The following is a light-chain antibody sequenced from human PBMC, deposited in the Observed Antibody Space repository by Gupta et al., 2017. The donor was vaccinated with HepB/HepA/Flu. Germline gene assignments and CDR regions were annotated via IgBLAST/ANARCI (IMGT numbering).Light chain of an antibody. J-gene: IGKJ4*01. CDR3: QQYGGSPLT. V-gene: IGKV3-20*01. Sequence: VLTHSPATMSCSAGETAILSCRARQRFSRTFLAWYQQKAGQAPRLLIYGTSSRATGIPDRFSGSGSGTNFTLTISRLQPEDFAVYYCQQYGGSPLTFGGGTKVEIK. CDR2: GTS. CDR1: QRFSRTF.